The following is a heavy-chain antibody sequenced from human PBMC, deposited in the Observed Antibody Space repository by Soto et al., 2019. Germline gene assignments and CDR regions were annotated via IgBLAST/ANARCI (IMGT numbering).Heavy chain of an antibody. CDR2: INAGNGNT. D-gene: IGHD6-13*01. V-gene: IGHV1-3*01. CDR1: GYTFTSYA. J-gene: IGHJ4*02. CDR3: ARELIAAAGAFDY. Sequence: RASVKVSCKASGYTFTSYAMHWVRQAPGQRLEWMGWINAGNGNTKYSQKFQGRVTITRDTSASTAYMELSSLRSEDTAVYYCARELIAAAGAFDYWGQGTLVTVSS.